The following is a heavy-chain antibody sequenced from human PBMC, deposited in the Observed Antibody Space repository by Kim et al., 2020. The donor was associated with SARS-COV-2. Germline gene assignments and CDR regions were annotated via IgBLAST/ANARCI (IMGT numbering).Heavy chain of an antibody. CDR3: ARGTTAAGTDWFDP. D-gene: IGHD6-13*01. Sequence: ASVKVSCKASGYTFRSYAMNWVRQAPGQGLEWMGWININTGNPTYAQGFTGRFVFSLDTSVSTAYLQISSLKAEDTAVYYCARGTTAAGTDWFDPWGQGTLVTVSS. CDR2: ININTGNP. CDR1: GYTFRSYA. J-gene: IGHJ5*02. V-gene: IGHV7-4-1*02.